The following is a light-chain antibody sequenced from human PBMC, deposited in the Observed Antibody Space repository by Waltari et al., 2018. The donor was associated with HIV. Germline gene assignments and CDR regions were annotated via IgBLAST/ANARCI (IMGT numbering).Light chain of an antibody. Sequence: QSVLTQPPSAPGTPGQRVTIPCSDSSSTIGGTCVYWYQQLPGTAPKLLIYTNNQRPSWVPDRFSGSKSGTSASLAISGLRSEDEADYYCAAWNDRLSGYVFGTGTKVTV. J-gene: IGLJ1*01. CDR3: AAWNDRLSGYV. CDR2: TNN. V-gene: IGLV1-47*01. CDR1: SSTIGGTC.